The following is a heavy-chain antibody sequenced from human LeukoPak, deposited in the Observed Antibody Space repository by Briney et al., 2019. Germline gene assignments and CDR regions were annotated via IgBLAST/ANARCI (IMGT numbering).Heavy chain of an antibody. J-gene: IGHJ3*02. CDR2: TYYRSTWYN. Sequence: SQTLSPTCVISGDSVSSNSVGWNWIRQSPSRGLEWLGRTYYRSTWYNDYTSSMRSRITINADTSKNQFSLQLNSVTPEDTAVYYCARDRANSGTYYAFDIWGQGTMVTVSS. V-gene: IGHV6-1*01. CDR1: GDSVSSNSVG. CDR3: ARDRANSGTYYAFDI. D-gene: IGHD1-26*01.